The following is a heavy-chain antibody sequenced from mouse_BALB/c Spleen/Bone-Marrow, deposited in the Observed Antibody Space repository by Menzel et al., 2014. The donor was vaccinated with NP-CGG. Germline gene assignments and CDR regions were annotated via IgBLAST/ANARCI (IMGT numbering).Heavy chain of an antibody. CDR1: GYTLTSYY. J-gene: IGHJ2*01. V-gene: IGHV1S56*01. CDR2: IYPGDGST. Sequence: QVQLQQPGPELVKPGASVKMSCKASGYTLTSYYIHWVKQRPGQGLEWIGWIYPGDGSTKYNEKFKGKTTLTADKSSSTACMLLSSLTSEDSAIYFCARSQGNYFDYWGQGTTLTVSS. CDR3: ARSQGNYFDY.